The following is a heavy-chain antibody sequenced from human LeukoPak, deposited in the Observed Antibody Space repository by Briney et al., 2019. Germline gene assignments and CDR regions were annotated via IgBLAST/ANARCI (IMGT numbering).Heavy chain of an antibody. Sequence: GGSLRLSCAASGFTFDEHGMSWVRQVPGKGLEWVSGINWNGGSTGYADSVKGRFTISRDNAKNSLYLQMNSLRAEDTALYYCAAGDRNGWYFDYWGQGTLVTVSS. CDR3: AAGDRNGWYFDY. D-gene: IGHD6-19*01. J-gene: IGHJ4*02. CDR2: INWNGGST. CDR1: GFTFDEHG. V-gene: IGHV3-20*04.